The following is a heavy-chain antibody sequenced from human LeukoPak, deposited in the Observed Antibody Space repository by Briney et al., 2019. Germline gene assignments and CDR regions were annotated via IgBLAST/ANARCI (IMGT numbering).Heavy chain of an antibody. Sequence: ASVKVSCKASGYTFTGYYMHWVRQAPGQGLEWMGWINPNSGGTNYAQKFQGRVTITRNTSISTAYMELSSLRSEDTAVYYCARGYRWELVGYYYYYMDVWGKGTTVTVSS. V-gene: IGHV1-2*02. CDR3: ARGYRWELVGYYYYYMDV. J-gene: IGHJ6*03. CDR2: INPNSGGT. D-gene: IGHD1-26*01. CDR1: GYTFTGYY.